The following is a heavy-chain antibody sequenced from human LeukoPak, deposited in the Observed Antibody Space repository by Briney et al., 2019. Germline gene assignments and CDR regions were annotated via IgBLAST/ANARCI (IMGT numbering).Heavy chain of an antibody. CDR2: ISGSGGST. CDR3: ARSGVRLYYYYMDV. J-gene: IGHJ6*03. V-gene: IGHV3-23*01. CDR1: GFTFSSYG. Sequence: GGSLRLSCAASGFTFSSYGMSWVRQAPGKGLEWVSAISGSGGSTYYADSVKGRFTISRDNSKNTLYLQMNGLRAEDTAVYYCARSGVRLYYYYMDVWGKGTTVTVSS. D-gene: IGHD1-1*01.